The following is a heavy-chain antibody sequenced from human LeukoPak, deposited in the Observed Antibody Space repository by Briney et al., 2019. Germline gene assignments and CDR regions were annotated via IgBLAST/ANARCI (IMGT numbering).Heavy chain of an antibody. CDR2: ISGSGGST. CDR3: ARVGLLVNGAFDI. J-gene: IGHJ3*02. Sequence: GGSLRLSCAASGFTFSSYAMSWVRQAPGKGLEWVSAISGSGGSTYYADSVKGRFTISRDNANNSLFLQLNSLRGDDTALYYCARVGLLVNGAFDIWGQGTMVTVSS. V-gene: IGHV3-23*01. CDR1: GFTFSSYA. D-gene: IGHD2-8*01.